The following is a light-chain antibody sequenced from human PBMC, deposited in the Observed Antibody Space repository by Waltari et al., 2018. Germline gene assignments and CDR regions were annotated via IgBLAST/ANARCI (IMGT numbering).Light chain of an antibody. Sequence: QSALTQPASVSGSPGQSLTISCSGTNDDILSYMYFSWFQHRPGEGPKVLIYDATKRPSGVSGRFSGSRSDNTASLTISGLQPEDEATYYCCQHESGVTAVRLLFGGGTKVTVL. J-gene: IGLJ3*02. V-gene: IGLV2-23*01. CDR2: DAT. CDR3: CQHESGVTAVRLL. CDR1: NDDILSYMY.